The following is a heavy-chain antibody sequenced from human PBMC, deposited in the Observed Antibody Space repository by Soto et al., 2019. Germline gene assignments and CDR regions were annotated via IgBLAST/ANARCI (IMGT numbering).Heavy chain of an antibody. V-gene: IGHV4-59*01. Sequence: PSETLSLTCTVSGGSISSYYWSWIRQPPGKGLEWIGYIYYSGSTNYNPSLKSRVTISVDTSKNQFSLKLSSVTAADTAVYYCARDNQDWNYVAYFDPWGQGTLVTVSS. CDR3: ARDNQDWNYVAYFDP. J-gene: IGHJ5*02. CDR2: IYYSGST. D-gene: IGHD1-7*01. CDR1: GGSISSYY.